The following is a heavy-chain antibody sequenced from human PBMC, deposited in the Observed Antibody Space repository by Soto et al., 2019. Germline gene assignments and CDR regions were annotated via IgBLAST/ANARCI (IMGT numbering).Heavy chain of an antibody. Sequence: EVQLVESGGGLVQPGGSLRLSCAASGFTFSSYDMHWVRQATGKGLEWVSAIGTAGDTYYPGSVKGRFTISRENAKNSLYLQMNSLKAGDTAVYYCARDQGGYCSGGSWRRGAFDIWGQVTMVTVSS. D-gene: IGHD2-15*01. CDR2: IGTAGDT. CDR3: ARDQGGYCSGGSWRRGAFDI. J-gene: IGHJ3*02. V-gene: IGHV3-13*01. CDR1: GFTFSSYD.